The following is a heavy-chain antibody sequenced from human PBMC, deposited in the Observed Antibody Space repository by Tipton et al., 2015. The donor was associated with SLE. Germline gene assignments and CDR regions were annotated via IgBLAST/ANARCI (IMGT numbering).Heavy chain of an antibody. CDR1: GGSISSGSYY. CDR3: ARHPGYSDSWYWFDP. CDR2: LYTSGST. V-gene: IGHV4-61*02. D-gene: IGHD6-13*01. Sequence: TLSLTCTVSGGSISSGSYYWSWIRQPAGKGLEWIGRLYTSGSTNYNPSLKSRVTISVDTSKNQFSLKLNSVTAADTAVYYCARHPGYSDSWYWFDPWGQGTLVTASS. J-gene: IGHJ5*02.